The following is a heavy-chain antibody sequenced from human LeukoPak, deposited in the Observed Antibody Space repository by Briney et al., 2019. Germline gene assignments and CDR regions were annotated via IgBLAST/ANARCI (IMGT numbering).Heavy chain of an antibody. CDR3: AKRSGDSFLDC. D-gene: IGHD4-17*01. CDR1: GFTFNNYG. J-gene: IGHJ4*02. CDR2: VRSDGVDK. Sequence: GGSLRLSCAASGFTFNNYGMHWVRQAPGKGLEWVAFVRSDGVDKYYADSVKGRFTISRDNSKNTLFLQMNSLRAEDTAVYFCAKRSGDSFLDCWGQGTLVTVSS. V-gene: IGHV3-30*02.